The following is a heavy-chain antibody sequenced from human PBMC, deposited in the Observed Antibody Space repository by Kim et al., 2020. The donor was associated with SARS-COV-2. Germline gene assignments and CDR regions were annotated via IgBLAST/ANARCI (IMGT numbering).Heavy chain of an antibody. V-gene: IGHV4-59*01. CDR1: GGSISSYY. D-gene: IGHD3-22*01. CDR2: IYYSGST. Sequence: SETLSLTCTVSGGSISSYYWSWIRQPPGKGLEWIGYIYYSGSTNYNPSLKSRVTISVDTSKNQFSLKLSSVTAADTAVYYCARVQHTRGYYYDRFPPGAFDYWGQGTLVTVSS. CDR3: ARVQHTRGYYYDRFPPGAFDY. J-gene: IGHJ4*02.